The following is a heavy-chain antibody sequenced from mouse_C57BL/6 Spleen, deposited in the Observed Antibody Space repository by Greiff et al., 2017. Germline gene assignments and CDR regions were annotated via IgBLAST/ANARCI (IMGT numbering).Heavy chain of an antibody. CDR2: IYPGSGNT. CDR3: ASDDDGAMDY. J-gene: IGHJ4*01. Sequence: LVESGAELVRPGASVKLSCKASGYTFTDYYINWVKQRPGQGLEWIARIYPGSGNTYYNEKFKGKATLTAEKSSSTAYMQLSSLASEDSAVYFCASDDDGAMDYWGQGTSVTVSS. V-gene: IGHV1-76*01. CDR1: GYTFTDYY. D-gene: IGHD2-4*01.